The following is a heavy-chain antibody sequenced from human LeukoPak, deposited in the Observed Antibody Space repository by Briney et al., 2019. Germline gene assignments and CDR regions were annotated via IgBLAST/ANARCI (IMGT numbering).Heavy chain of an antibody. V-gene: IGHV1-69*04. J-gene: IGHJ4*02. CDR1: GGTFSSYA. D-gene: IGHD3-3*01. CDR3: ALTPRHDFWSGYYRDY. CDR2: IIPILGIA. Sequence: ASVKVSCKASGGTFSSYAISWVRQAPGQGLEWMGRIIPILGIANYAQKFQGRVTITADKSTSTAHMELSSLRSEDTAVYYCALTPRHDFWSGYYRDYWGQGTLVTVSS.